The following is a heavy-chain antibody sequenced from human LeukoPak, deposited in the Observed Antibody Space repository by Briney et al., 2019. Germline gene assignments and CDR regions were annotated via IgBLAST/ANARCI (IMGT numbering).Heavy chain of an antibody. Sequence: GGSLRLSCAASGFNFRFYIMNWVRQAPGKGLEWISYISSDAKTVNYADSVKGRFTISRDNAKNSLYLQMNSLSADDTAVYYCARVGFRYGPPNSWGQGTLVTVSS. D-gene: IGHD5-18*01. J-gene: IGHJ4*02. CDR1: GFNFRFYI. CDR2: ISSDAKTV. V-gene: IGHV3-48*01. CDR3: ARVGFRYGPPNS.